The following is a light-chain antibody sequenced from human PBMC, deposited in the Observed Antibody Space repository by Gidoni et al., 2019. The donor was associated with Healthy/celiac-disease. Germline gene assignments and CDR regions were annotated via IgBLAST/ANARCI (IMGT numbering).Light chain of an antibody. CDR1: HSVSSSY. CDR3: QQYGSSPWT. V-gene: IGKV3-20*01. Sequence: EIVWTQSPGTLSWSPGERATLACRASHSVSSSYLAWYQQKPGQAPRLLIYGASSRATGIPDRFSGSGSGTDFTLTISRLEPEDFAVYYCQQYGSSPWTFGQGTKVEIK. CDR2: GAS. J-gene: IGKJ1*01.